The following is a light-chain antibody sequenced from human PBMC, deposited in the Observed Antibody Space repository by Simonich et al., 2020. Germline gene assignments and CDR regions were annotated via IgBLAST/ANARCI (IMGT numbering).Light chain of an antibody. V-gene: IGKV3-15*01. CDR2: GAS. CDR3: QQYNNWPLT. Sequence: EIVMTQSPATLSVSPGERATISCMASQSVSSNLAWYQQKPGQAPRLLISGASTRATGIPARFSGSGSGTEFTLTISSMQSEDFAVYYCQQYNNWPLTFGGGTKVEIK. CDR1: QSVSSN. J-gene: IGKJ4*01.